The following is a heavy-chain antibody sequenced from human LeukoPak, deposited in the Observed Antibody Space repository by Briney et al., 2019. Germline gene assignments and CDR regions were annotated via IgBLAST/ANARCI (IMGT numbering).Heavy chain of an antibody. CDR1: GYTVTGYY. D-gene: IGHD3-9*01. CDR2: MNPKSGGT. J-gene: IGHJ4*02. V-gene: IGHV1-2*02. CDR3: ARSPDILTGEKFDY. Sequence: ASVKVSFKASGYTVTGYYVHSVRQAPGQGLEWMGWMNPKSGGTNYAQKFEARVTMNRDTSISTAYMELSRLRFDDTAVYYCARSPDILTGEKFDYWGQGTLVTVSS.